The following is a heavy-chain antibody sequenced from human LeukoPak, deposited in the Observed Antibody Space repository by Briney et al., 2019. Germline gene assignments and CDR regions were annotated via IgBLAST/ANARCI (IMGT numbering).Heavy chain of an antibody. V-gene: IGHV4-61*01. CDR3: ARITMVRGEPAFYFDY. J-gene: IGHJ4*02. Sequence: SETLSLTCTVSGGSVSSGSYYWSWIRQPPGKGLGWIGYIYYSGSTNYNPSLKSRVTISVDTSKNQFSLKLSSVTAADTAVYYCARITMVRGEPAFYFDYWGQGTLVTVSS. CDR1: GGSVSSGSYY. D-gene: IGHD3-10*01. CDR2: IYYSGST.